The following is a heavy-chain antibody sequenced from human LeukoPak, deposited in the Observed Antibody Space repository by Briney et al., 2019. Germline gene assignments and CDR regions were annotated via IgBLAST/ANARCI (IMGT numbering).Heavy chain of an antibody. J-gene: IGHJ5*02. Sequence: GGSLRLSCAASGLTCSDHYLDWVRQAPGKGLEWVGRSRSKTNRYTTQYAASVKGRFTIPRDDSKNSLYLQMNSLRAEDTAVYYCASGVAAAGALRGVPPELPNPWGQGTLVTVSS. D-gene: IGHD6-13*01. CDR2: SRSKTNRYTT. CDR3: ASGVAAAGALRGVPPELPNP. V-gene: IGHV3-72*01. CDR1: GLTCSDHY.